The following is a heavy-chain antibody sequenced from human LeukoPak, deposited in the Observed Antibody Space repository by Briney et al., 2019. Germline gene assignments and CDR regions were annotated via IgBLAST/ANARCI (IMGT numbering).Heavy chain of an antibody. V-gene: IGHV4-31*03. J-gene: IGHJ3*02. D-gene: IGHD3-10*01. CDR3: ARARTYYYGSGSLNAFDI. CDR1: GGSISSGGYY. Sequence: PSETLSLTCTVSGGSISSGGYYWSWIRQHPGKGLEWIGYIYYSGSTYYNPSLKSRVIISIDTSKNQFSLKLSSVTAADTAVYYCARARTYYYGSGSLNAFDIWGQGTMVTVSS. CDR2: IYYSGST.